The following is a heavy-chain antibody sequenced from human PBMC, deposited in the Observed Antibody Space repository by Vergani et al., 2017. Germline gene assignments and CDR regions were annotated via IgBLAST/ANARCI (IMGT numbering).Heavy chain of an antibody. Sequence: EVQLVESGGGLVQPGRSLRLSCAASGFTFDDYAMHWVRQAPGKGLEWVSGISWNSGSIGYADSVKGRFTISRDNAKNSLYLQMKSLRAEDTALYYCAKAMTSDAFDIWGQGTMVTVSS. D-gene: IGHD2-2*01. J-gene: IGHJ3*02. CDR3: AKAMTSDAFDI. V-gene: IGHV3-9*01. CDR1: GFTFDDYA. CDR2: ISWNSGSI.